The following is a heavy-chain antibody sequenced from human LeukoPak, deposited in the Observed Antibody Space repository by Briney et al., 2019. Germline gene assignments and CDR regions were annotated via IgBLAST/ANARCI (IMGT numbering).Heavy chain of an antibody. D-gene: IGHD4-11*01. V-gene: IGHV3-23*01. J-gene: IGHJ3*02. CDR2: ISGSGGST. Sequence: GGSLRLSCAASGFTFSNYAMSWVRQAPGKGLEWVSSISGSGGSTYYADSVKGRFTFFGDNSRNTLYLQMSSLRAEDTAVYYCAKARNSDYRFGFDIWGQGTMVTVSS. CDR1: GFTFSNYA. CDR3: AKARNSDYRFGFDI.